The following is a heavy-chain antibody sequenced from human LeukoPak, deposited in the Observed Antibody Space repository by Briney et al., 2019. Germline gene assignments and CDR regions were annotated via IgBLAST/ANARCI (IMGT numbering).Heavy chain of an antibody. Sequence: GGSLRLSCVASGFIFSGSTIQWVRQASGKGLEWLGRIRNKANNYATAYVASVNGRFTISRDDSKNTAYLQMNSLKTEETAIYFCTRRDYNDILTGPDGWGKGTTVTVSS. D-gene: IGHD3-9*01. CDR3: TRRDYNDILTGPDG. V-gene: IGHV3-73*01. CDR2: IRNKANNYAT. J-gene: IGHJ6*04. CDR1: GFIFSGST.